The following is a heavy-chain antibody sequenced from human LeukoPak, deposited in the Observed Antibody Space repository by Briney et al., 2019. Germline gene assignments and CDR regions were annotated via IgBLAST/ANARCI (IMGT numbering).Heavy chain of an antibody. Sequence: PGGSLRLSCAASGFTFSDSWMHWVRQAPGKGLEXXXFIRYDGSNKYYADSVKGRFTISRDNSKNTLYLQMNSLRAEDTAVYYCAKDLLSTVTTILDYWGQGTLVTVSS. CDR3: AKDLLSTVTTILDY. D-gene: IGHD4-17*01. J-gene: IGHJ4*02. V-gene: IGHV3-30*02. CDR1: GFTFSDSW. CDR2: IRYDGSNK.